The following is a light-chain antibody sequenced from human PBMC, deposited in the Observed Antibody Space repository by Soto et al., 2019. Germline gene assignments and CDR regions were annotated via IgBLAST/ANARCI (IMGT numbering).Light chain of an antibody. CDR1: NSDIGGFPY. Sequence: QSALTQPASVSGSPGQSITISCTGTNSDIGGFPYVSWYQQHPGKAPKLMIYDVSNRPSGVSNRFSGSKSGNTASLTISGLQAEDEADYYCTSYTVSTTVLFGGGTKLTVL. CDR3: TSYTVSTTVL. CDR2: DVS. V-gene: IGLV2-14*01. J-gene: IGLJ2*01.